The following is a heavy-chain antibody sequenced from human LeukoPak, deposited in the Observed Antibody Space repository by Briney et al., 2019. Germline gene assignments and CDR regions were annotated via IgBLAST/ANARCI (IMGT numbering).Heavy chain of an antibody. CDR3: AKDSYSSGWFWAFDY. Sequence: GGSLRLSCAASGFTVSNTYISWVRQAPGKGLEWVSVIYSGGSEYYADSVKGRFTISRDNSKNTLYLQMNSLRAEDTAVYYCAKDSYSSGWFWAFDYWGQGTLVTVSS. J-gene: IGHJ4*02. CDR1: GFTVSNTY. CDR2: IYSGGSE. V-gene: IGHV3-66*01. D-gene: IGHD6-19*01.